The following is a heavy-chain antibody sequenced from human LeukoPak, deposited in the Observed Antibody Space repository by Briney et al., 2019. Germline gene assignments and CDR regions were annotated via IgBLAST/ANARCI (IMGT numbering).Heavy chain of an antibody. J-gene: IGHJ6*03. CDR2: ISWNSNSI. D-gene: IGHD7-27*01. Sequence: KSGGSLRLSCVASGFTFDDYAMHWVRQAPGKGLEWVSGISWNSNSIGYADSVKGRFTISRDNAKNSLYLQMNSLRVEDMALYYCAKDWGSEYYYMDVWGKGTTVTVSS. CDR3: AKDWGSEYYYMDV. CDR1: GFTFDDYA. V-gene: IGHV3-9*03.